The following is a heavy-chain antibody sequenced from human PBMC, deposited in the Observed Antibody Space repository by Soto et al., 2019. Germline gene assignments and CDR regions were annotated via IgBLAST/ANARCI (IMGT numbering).Heavy chain of an antibody. V-gene: IGHV4-34*01. Sequence: SETLSLTCAVYGASLSDNYCNWLRQPPGRGLEWIGEINHSGNTNYNPSLRSRVTMSVDASNNQFSLSLRSVSATDTAIYYCAKAHVMVVAGSTFDYWGHGILVTVSS. CDR1: GASLSDNY. CDR3: AKAHVMVVAGSTFDY. CDR2: INHSGNT. D-gene: IGHD6-19*01. J-gene: IGHJ4*01.